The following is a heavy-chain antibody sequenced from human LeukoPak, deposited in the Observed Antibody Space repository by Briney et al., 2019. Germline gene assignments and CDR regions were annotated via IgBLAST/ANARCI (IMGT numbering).Heavy chain of an antibody. V-gene: IGHV3-23*01. CDR3: AKLKQWQPQRYFFEY. CDR1: GFTFSSYA. Sequence: GGSLRLSCAASGFTFSSYAMSWVRQAPGKGLEWVSTFSGTSSTSYADAVKGRVTISRDNSKNTLYLQLNSLGAEDTAVYYCAKLKQWQPQRYFFEYWGQGTLVTVSS. CDR2: FSGTSST. D-gene: IGHD6-19*01. J-gene: IGHJ4*02.